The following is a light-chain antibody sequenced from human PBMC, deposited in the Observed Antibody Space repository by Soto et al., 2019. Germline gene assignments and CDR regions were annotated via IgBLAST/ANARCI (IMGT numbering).Light chain of an antibody. CDR1: SSDVGSHNL. CDR3: CSYGGSRVV. V-gene: IGLV2-23*02. CDR2: EVS. J-gene: IGLJ7*01. Sequence: QSALTQPASVSGSPGQSITISCTGTSSDVGSHNLVSWYQQHPGQAPKLMIYEVSKRPLGVSTRFSASKSCITASLTISGLQTDVDANYHCCSYGGSRVVFGGGIQLTVL.